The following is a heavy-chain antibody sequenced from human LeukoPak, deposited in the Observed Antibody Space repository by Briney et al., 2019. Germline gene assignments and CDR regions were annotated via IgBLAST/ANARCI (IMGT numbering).Heavy chain of an antibody. CDR2: IYSGGNT. V-gene: IGHV3-66*02. Sequence: GGSLRLSCAASGFTINNNYMNWVRQAPGKGLEWVSVIYSGGNTYYADSVKGRFTISRDNSKNTLYLQMNSLRAEDTAIYYCVRSWDARLNFDYWGQGTLVTVSS. J-gene: IGHJ4*02. D-gene: IGHD1-26*01. CDR1: GFTINNNY. CDR3: VRSWDARLNFDY.